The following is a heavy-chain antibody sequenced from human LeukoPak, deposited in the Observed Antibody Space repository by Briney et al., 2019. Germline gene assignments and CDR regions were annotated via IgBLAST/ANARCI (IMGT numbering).Heavy chain of an antibody. V-gene: IGHV3-23*01. CDR1: GFMFTNCV. CDR2: ISRTGTDT. D-gene: IGHD3/OR15-3a*01. CDR3: AKGDFDFWTGYPDYYYNGLDV. Sequence: GGSLRLSCAASGFMFTNCVMTWVRRAPGKGLEWVSGISRTGTDTYYGDSVKGRFTISRDNSKNTLYLQMTSLRAEDTAVYYCAKGDFDFWTGYPDYYYNGLDVWGQGTTVNVSS. J-gene: IGHJ6*02.